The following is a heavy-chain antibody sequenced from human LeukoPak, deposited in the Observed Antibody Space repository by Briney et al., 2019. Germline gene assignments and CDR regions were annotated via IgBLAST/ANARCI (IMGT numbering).Heavy chain of an antibody. CDR2: ISYDGTNE. CDR1: GFTFSTYA. Sequence: PGRSLRLSCAASGFTFSTYAMHWVRQAPGRGLEWVAVISYDGTNEYYADSVKGRFTISRDNSKNTLYLQMNSLRVEDTALYYCVKYTLLPARWFDPWGQGTLVTVSS. CDR3: VKYTLLPARWFDP. D-gene: IGHD2-15*01. V-gene: IGHV3-30-3*02. J-gene: IGHJ5*02.